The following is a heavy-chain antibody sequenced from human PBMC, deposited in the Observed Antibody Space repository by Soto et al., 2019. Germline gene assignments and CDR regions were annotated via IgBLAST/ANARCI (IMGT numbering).Heavy chain of an antibody. J-gene: IGHJ4*02. Sequence: ASVKVSCKASGYTFTKYYVLWVRQAPGQGLEWVGRVNPNTGGTNYAQKFQDRVTMTRDTSITTAYMELSRLRSDDTAVYYCARQLAYCGGDCYTEPIDYWGQGTQVTVSS. CDR2: VNPNTGGT. CDR1: GYTFTKYY. D-gene: IGHD2-21*02. CDR3: ARQLAYCGGDCYTEPIDY. V-gene: IGHV1-2*06.